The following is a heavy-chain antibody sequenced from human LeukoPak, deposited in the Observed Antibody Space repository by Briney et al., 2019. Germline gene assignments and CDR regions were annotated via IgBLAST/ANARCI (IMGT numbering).Heavy chain of an antibody. Sequence: SETLSLTCTVSGVSINTYYASWIRQAPGKGLEFIGFIYNGGNTNYNPSLKSRATISVDTSNNQFSLRLTSVTAADTAMYYCAAGPWDLDFWGQGTLVTVSS. D-gene: IGHD1-26*01. J-gene: IGHJ4*02. CDR2: IYNGGNT. CDR3: AAGPWDLDF. V-gene: IGHV4-4*09. CDR1: GVSINTYY.